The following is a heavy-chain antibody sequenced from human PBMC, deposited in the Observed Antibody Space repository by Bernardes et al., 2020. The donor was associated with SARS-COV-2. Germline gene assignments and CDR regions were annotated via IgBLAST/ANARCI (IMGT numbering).Heavy chain of an antibody. J-gene: IGHJ2*01. D-gene: IGHD2-21*02. CDR3: ATRGRGDFSWYFDL. CDR1: GFTVSGNY. CDR2: IYGAGTT. V-gene: IGHV3-66*01. Sequence: GGSLRLSCAASGFTVSGNYMIWVRQAPGKGLEWVSLIYGAGTTYYADSVKSRFSISRDISKNTVHLQLSSLRVEDTAVYYCATRGRGDFSWYFDLWGRGTLVTVSS.